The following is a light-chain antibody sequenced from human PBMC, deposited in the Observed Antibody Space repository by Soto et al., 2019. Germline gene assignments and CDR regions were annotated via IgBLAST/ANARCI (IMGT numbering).Light chain of an antibody. CDR2: EVS. Sequence: QSALTQPPSVSGSPGQSGTISCTGTSSDVGSYNRVSWYQQPPGTAPKLMIYEVSNRPSGVPDRFSGSKSGNTASLTISGLQAEDAGDYYCSSYTSSSTLVFGGGTKLTVL. J-gene: IGLJ2*01. CDR1: SSDVGSYNR. V-gene: IGLV2-18*02. CDR3: SSYTSSSTLV.